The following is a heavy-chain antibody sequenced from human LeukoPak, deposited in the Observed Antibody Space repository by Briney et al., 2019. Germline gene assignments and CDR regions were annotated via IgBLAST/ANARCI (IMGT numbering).Heavy chain of an antibody. D-gene: IGHD3-22*01. CDR3: ARQFYYDRSGFFEGAY. V-gene: IGHV5-51*01. Sequence: PGESLKISCKGSGYSFTTYWIAWVRLMPGKGLEWMGIIYPGDSDTRYSPSFQGQVTISADRSISTAYLQWSSLKASDTAMYYCARQFYYDRSGFFEGAYWGQGSLVTVSS. CDR2: IYPGDSDT. J-gene: IGHJ4*02. CDR1: GYSFTTYW.